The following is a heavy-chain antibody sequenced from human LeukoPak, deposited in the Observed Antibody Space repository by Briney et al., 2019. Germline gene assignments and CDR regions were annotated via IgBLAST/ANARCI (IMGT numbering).Heavy chain of an antibody. D-gene: IGHD3-16*01. V-gene: IGHV3-9*01. CDR3: AKDSRGFDY. J-gene: IGHJ4*02. CDR1: GFTFDDYA. CDR2: ISWNSGSI. Sequence: GGSLRLSCAASGFTFDDYAMHWVRQAPGKGLEWVSGISWNSGSIGYADSVKGRFTISRDNAKNSLYLQMNSLRAEDTALYYCAKDSRGFDYWGQGTLVTVSP.